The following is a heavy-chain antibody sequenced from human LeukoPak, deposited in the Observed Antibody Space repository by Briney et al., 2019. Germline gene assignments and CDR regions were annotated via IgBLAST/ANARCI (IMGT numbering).Heavy chain of an antibody. J-gene: IGHJ4*02. V-gene: IGHV4-34*01. D-gene: IGHD4-17*01. Sequence: SETLSLTCVVYGGSFSGYYWSWIRQPPGKGLEWMGEINHSGSTNYSPSLKSRVTISVDTSKNQFSLKLSSVTAADTAVYYCARGRYGDYESYYFDYWGQGTLVTVSS. CDR1: GGSFSGYY. CDR3: ARGRYGDYESYYFDY. CDR2: INHSGST.